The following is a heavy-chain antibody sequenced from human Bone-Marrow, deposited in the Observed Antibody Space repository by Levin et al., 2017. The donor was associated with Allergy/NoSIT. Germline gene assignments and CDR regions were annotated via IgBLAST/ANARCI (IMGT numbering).Heavy chain of an antibody. CDR1: GGSISSGGYY. V-gene: IGHV4-31*03. CDR3: ARDLITDGGSGSDLAFDS. D-gene: IGHD3-10*01. CDR2: IYYSGST. Sequence: SQTLSLTCTVSGGSISSGGYYWSWIRQHPGKGLEWIGYIYYSGSTYYNPSLKSRVTISVDTSKNQFSLKLSSVTAADTAVYYCARDLITDGGSGSDLAFDSWGQGTMVTVSS. J-gene: IGHJ3*02.